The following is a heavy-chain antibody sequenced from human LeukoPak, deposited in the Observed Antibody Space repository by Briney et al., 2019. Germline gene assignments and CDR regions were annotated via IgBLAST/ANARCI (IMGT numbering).Heavy chain of an antibody. CDR1: GGSISSSNW. Sequence: SETLSLTCAVSGGSISSSNWWSWVRQPPGKGLEWIGEIYHSGSTNYNPSLKSRVTISVDKSKNQFSLKLSSVTAADTAVYYCARDARLDLLWFGELSVHGMDVWGKGTTVTVSS. CDR2: IYHSGST. V-gene: IGHV4-4*02. J-gene: IGHJ6*04. D-gene: IGHD3-10*01. CDR3: ARDARLDLLWFGELSVHGMDV.